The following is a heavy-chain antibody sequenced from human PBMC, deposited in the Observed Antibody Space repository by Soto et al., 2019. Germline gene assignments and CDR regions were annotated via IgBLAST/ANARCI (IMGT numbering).Heavy chain of an antibody. V-gene: IGHV3-23*01. CDR1: GFTLSKFV. CDR3: AKGGYSYGDAFDS. Sequence: PGGSLRLSCASSGFTLSKFVMTWVRQAPGKGLEWVSAINDRGESAFYADSVKGRCTISRDNSKNTVFLQMNSLRAEDTAEYYCAKGGYSYGDAFDSWGQGTRVTVSS. J-gene: IGHJ4*02. D-gene: IGHD5-18*01. CDR2: INDRGESA.